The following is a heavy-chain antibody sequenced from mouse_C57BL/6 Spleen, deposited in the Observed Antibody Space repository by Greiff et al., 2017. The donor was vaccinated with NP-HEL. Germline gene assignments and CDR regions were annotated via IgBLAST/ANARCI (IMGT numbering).Heavy chain of an antibody. J-gene: IGHJ1*03. CDR1: GYTFTSYW. Sequence: VQLQQPGAELVMPGASVKLSCKASGYTFTSYWMHWVKQRPGQGLEWIGEIDPSDSYTNYNQKFKGKSTLTVDKSSSPAYRQLSSLTSEDSAVYYCARGEYYGSSHWYFDVWGTGTTVTVSS. D-gene: IGHD1-1*01. CDR2: IDPSDSYT. CDR3: ARGEYYGSSHWYFDV. V-gene: IGHV1-69*01.